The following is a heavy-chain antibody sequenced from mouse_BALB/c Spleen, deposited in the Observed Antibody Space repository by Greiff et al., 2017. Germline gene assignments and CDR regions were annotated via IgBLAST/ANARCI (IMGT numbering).Heavy chain of an antibody. J-gene: IGHJ3*01. CDR3: ARSEDGDFQFAY. CDR2: IDPSDSET. Sequence: QVQLQQPGAELVKPGAPVKLSCKASGYTFTSYWMNWVKQRPGRGLEWIGRIDPSDSETHYNQKFKDKATLTVDKSSSTAYLQLSSLTSEDSAVYYCARSEDGDFQFAYWGQGTLVTVSA. CDR1: GYTFTSYW. D-gene: IGHD2-13*01. V-gene: IGHV1-69*02.